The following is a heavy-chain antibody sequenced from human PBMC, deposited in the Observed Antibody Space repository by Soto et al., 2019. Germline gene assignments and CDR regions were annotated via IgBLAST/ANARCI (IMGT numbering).Heavy chain of an antibody. Sequence: QVQLVESGGGVVQPGRSLRLSCAASGFTFSSYGMHWVRQAPGKGLEWVAVISYDGNNKYYADSVKGRFTISRDSSKNTLFLHMNSLRAEDTAVYYCAKDWGDIEVVPGAVTEYWGQGTLVTVPS. J-gene: IGHJ4*02. CDR1: GFTFSSYG. D-gene: IGHD2-2*01. CDR2: ISYDGNNK. V-gene: IGHV3-30*18. CDR3: AKDWGDIEVVPGAVTEY.